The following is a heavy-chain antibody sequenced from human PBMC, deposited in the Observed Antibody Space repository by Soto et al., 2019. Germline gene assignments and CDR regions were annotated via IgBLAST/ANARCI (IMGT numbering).Heavy chain of an antibody. CDR3: ASPYCSSTSCYRGGYSLGY. CDR1: GFTFSSYG. Sequence: QVQLVESGGGVVQPGRSLRLSCAASGFTFSSYGMHWVRQAPGKGLEWVAVIWYDGSNKYYADSVKGRFTISRDNSKNTLYLQMNSLRAEDTAVYYCASPYCSSTSCYRGGYSLGYWGQGTLVTVSS. V-gene: IGHV3-33*01. D-gene: IGHD2-2*02. CDR2: IWYDGSNK. J-gene: IGHJ4*02.